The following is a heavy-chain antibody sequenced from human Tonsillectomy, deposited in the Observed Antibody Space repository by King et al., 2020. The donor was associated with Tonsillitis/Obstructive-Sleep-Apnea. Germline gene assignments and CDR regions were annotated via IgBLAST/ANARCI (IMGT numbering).Heavy chain of an antibody. Sequence: QLVQSGGGLVKPGRSLRLSCTASGFTFGDYPMSWFRQAPGKGLEWVGFIRSKAYGGTAEYAASVKGRFTISRDDSRSIAYLQMNSLKTEDTAVYYCTTVQQGSRYSTIFGVVNPHYYYYMDVWGKGTTVTVSS. V-gene: IGHV3-49*05. D-gene: IGHD3-3*01. CDR3: TTVQQGSRYSTIFGVVNPHYYYYMDV. CDR1: GFTFGDYP. J-gene: IGHJ6*03. CDR2: IRSKAYGGTA.